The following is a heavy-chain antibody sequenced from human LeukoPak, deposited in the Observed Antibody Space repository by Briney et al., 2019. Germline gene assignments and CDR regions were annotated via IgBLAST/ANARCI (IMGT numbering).Heavy chain of an antibody. CDR1: GFTFSSYS. D-gene: IGHD1-26*01. V-gene: IGHV3-21*01. Sequence: NPGGSLRLSCAASGFTFSSYSMNWVRQAPGKGLEWVSSISSSSSYIYYADSVKGRFTISRDNAMNSLYLQMNSLRAEDTAVYYCARVGSTDAFDIWGQGTMVTVSS. CDR2: ISSSSSYI. J-gene: IGHJ3*02. CDR3: ARVGSTDAFDI.